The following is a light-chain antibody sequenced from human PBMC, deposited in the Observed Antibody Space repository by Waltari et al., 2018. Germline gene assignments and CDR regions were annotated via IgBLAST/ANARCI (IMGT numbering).Light chain of an antibody. CDR1: QTIGSS. CDR2: RAS. Sequence: ETVVTQSPATLSMSPGERATLSCRTSQTIGSSFAWYQQRPGQAPRLLIYRASTRATGIPDRFSGSGSETEFTLTISSLQSEDVAVYYCQQYNRWPPGTFGQGTKVEI. J-gene: IGKJ1*01. CDR3: QQYNRWPPGT. V-gene: IGKV3-15*01.